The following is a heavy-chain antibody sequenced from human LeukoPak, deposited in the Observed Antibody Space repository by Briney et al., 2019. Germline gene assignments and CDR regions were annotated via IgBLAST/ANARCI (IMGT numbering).Heavy chain of an antibody. CDR1: GYTFTNYG. CDR3: ARGTGEAYYFDY. CDR2: ISAYNGNT. D-gene: IGHD7-27*01. J-gene: IGHJ4*02. Sequence: ASVKVSCKASGYTFTNYGITWVRQAPGQGLEWMGWISAYNGNTYYAQKLQGRVTMTTDTSTSTAYMELRSLRSDDTAVYYCARGTGEAYYFDYWGQGTLVTVSS. V-gene: IGHV1-18*04.